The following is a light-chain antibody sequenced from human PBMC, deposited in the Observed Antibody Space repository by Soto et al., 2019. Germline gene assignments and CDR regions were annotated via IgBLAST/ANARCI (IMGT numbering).Light chain of an antibody. CDR2: GAS. J-gene: IGKJ1*01. CDR1: QSFSSTF. Sequence: EILLTQSPDSLSLSPGDRATLSCRASQSFSSTFFAWYQQKPGQAPRLLIYGASSRATGIPDRFGGSGSGPGFTLTISRLEPEDFAVYYCQQYASSVTLGPGTKVEIK. CDR3: QQYASSVT. V-gene: IGKV3-20*01.